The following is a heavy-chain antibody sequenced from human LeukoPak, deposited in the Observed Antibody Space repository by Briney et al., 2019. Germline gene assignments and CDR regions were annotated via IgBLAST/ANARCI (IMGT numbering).Heavy chain of an antibody. J-gene: IGHJ4*02. D-gene: IGHD3-22*01. V-gene: IGHV4-30-2*01. CDR2: IYHSGST. CDR1: GGSISSGGYS. CDR3: GRADVPSGPKNYYDSSGPEFYFDY. Sequence: SETLSLTCAVSGGSISSGGYSWSWIRQPPGKGLEWIGYIYHSGSTYYNPSLKSRVTISVDRSKNQFSLKLSSVTAADTAVYYCGRADVPSGPKNYYDSSGPEFYFDYWGQGTLVTVSS.